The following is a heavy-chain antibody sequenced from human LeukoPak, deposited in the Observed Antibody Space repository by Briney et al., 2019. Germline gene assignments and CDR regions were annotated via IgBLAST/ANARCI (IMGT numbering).Heavy chain of an antibody. V-gene: IGHV3-21*06. D-gene: IGHD1-14*01. Sequence: GGSLRLSWTTSGLTFSTSGFNWVRQAPGKGLEWVASIGPTGFDRYHADSIKGRFTISRDNANNFLYLQMDSLRAEDTAVYYCATETNGRHYGYWGQGTLLTVSS. CDR2: IGPTGFDR. CDR3: ATETNGRHYGY. CDR1: GLTFSTSG. J-gene: IGHJ4*02.